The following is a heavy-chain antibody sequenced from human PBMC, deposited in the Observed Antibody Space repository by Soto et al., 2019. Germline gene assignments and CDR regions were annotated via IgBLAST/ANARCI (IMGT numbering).Heavy chain of an antibody. Sequence: ASVKVSCKASGGTFSSYAISWVRQATGQWLEWMGGIIPIFGTANYAQKFQGRVTITADESTSTAYMELSSLRSEDTAVYYCAADGQLRNCRGGSCYYNWFDPWGQGTLVTVSS. CDR1: GGTFSSYA. CDR3: AADGQLRNCRGGSCYYNWFDP. J-gene: IGHJ5*02. V-gene: IGHV1-69*13. D-gene: IGHD2-15*01. CDR2: IIPIFGTA.